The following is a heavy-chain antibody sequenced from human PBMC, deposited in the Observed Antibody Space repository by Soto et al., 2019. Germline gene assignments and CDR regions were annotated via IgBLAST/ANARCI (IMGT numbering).Heavy chain of an antibody. J-gene: IGHJ4*02. V-gene: IGHV6-1*01. D-gene: IGHD3-3*01. CDR2: TYYRSKWYN. CDR3: ASEYYDFWSGYSSSYFDY. Sequence: SQTLSLTCAISGDSVSSNSAAWNWIRQSPSRGLEWLGRTYYRSKWYNDYAVSVKSRITINPDTSKNQFSLQLNSVTPEDTAVYYCASEYYDFWSGYSSSYFDYWGQGTLVTVSS. CDR1: GDSVSSNSAA.